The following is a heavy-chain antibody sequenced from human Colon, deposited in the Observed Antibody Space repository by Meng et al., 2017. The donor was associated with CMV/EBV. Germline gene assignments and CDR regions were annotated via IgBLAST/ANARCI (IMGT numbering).Heavy chain of an antibody. CDR2: ISGDYSVI. J-gene: IGHJ4*02. Sequence: GGSLRLSCATSGFTFKSYGMNWVRQAPGQGLEWVSYISGDYSVIHYLDSVKGRFTISRDNAQNTLYLQMNSLRAEDTAVYYCTRDVNWEFFDYWGQGTLVTVSS. V-gene: IGHV3-48*04. CDR1: GFTFKSYG. D-gene: IGHD7-27*01. CDR3: TRDVNWEFFDY.